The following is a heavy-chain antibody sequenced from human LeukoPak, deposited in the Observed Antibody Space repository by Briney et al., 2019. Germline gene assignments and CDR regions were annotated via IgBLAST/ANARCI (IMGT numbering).Heavy chain of an antibody. CDR3: ARDNWNEDYHYYGMDV. CDR2: IYYSGGT. D-gene: IGHD1-1*01. V-gene: IGHV4-59*01. J-gene: IGHJ6*02. Sequence: SQTLSLTCTVSGCSLSPYYWSWIRQPPGKGLEWSGYIYYSGGTNYNPSLKSRVSISIDTSKNQVSLNVTSVTAADTAVYFCARDNWNEDYHYYGMDVWGQGTTVIVSS. CDR1: GCSLSPYY.